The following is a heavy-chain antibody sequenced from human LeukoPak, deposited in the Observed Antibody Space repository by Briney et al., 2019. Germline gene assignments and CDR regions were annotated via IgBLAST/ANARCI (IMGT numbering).Heavy chain of an antibody. CDR3: ARDGVVTPRVIDY. D-gene: IGHD2-21*02. CDR2: ISSSSTYI. CDR1: GFTFSSYS. J-gene: IGHJ4*02. Sequence: GGSLRLSCAASGFTFSSYSMNWVRQTPGKGLEWVSSISSSSTYIYYADSVRGRFTISRDHTKNSLYLQMSSLRAEDTAVYYCARDGVVTPRVIDYWGQGTLVNVSS. V-gene: IGHV3-21*01.